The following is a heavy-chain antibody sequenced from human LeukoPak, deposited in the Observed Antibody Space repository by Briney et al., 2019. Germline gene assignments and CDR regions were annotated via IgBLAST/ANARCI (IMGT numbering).Heavy chain of an antibody. D-gene: IGHD3-10*01. Sequence: SQTLSLTCTVSGGSISSGSYYWSWIRQPAGKGLEWIGRIYTSGSTNYNPSLKSRVTIPVDTSKNQFSLKLSSVTAADTAVYYCARGEYYYGSGVSAAFDIRGQGTMVTVSS. CDR2: IYTSGST. CDR3: ARGEYYYGSGVSAAFDI. CDR1: GGSISSGSYY. V-gene: IGHV4-61*02. J-gene: IGHJ3*02.